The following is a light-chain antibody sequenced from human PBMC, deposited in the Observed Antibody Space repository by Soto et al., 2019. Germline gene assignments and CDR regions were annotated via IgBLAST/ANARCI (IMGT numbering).Light chain of an antibody. CDR2: GAS. CDR3: QQHDQGWT. J-gene: IGKJ1*01. Sequence: EMVMTQTPANLSVSLGERATLSCRASQSVRTKLVWYQQKPGQAPRLLIYGASTRATGIPARFSGSASGTEFTLTISSLQSEDFAVYYCQQHDQGWTFGQGTKVEIK. CDR1: QSVRTK. V-gene: IGKV3-15*01.